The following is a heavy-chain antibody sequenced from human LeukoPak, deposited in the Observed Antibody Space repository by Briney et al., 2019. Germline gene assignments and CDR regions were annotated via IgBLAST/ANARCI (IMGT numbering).Heavy chain of an antibody. Sequence: ASVKVSCKASGGTFSSYAISWVRQAPGQGLEWMGGVIPIFGTANYAQKFQGRVTITADESTSTAYIELSSLRSEDTAVYYCARGRYSYGYLGYYGMDVWGQGTTVTVSS. D-gene: IGHD5-18*01. CDR3: ARGRYSYGYLGYYGMDV. J-gene: IGHJ6*02. V-gene: IGHV1-69*13. CDR2: VIPIFGTA. CDR1: GGTFSSYA.